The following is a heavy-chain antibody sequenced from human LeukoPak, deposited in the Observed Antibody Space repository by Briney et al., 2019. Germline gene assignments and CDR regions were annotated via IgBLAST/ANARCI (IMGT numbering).Heavy chain of an antibody. CDR2: IYPGDSDP. CDR3: ARPRSLYGGTSEDY. D-gene: IGHD4-23*01. CDR1: GYSFTDYW. J-gene: IGHJ4*02. Sequence: GESLKISCKASGYSFTDYWIVWVRQMPGKGLEWMGAIYPGDSDPRYSPYLDGQVTISADKSVSTHYLQWSSLQASDTAMYYCARPRSLYGGTSEDYWGQGTLVTVSS. V-gene: IGHV5-51*01.